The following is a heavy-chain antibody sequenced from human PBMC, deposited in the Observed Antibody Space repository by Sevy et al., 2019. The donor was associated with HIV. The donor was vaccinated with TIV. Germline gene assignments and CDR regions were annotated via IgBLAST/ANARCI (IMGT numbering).Heavy chain of an antibody. CDR3: VKEGRDDFNPYLDF. D-gene: IGHD3-10*01. CDR1: GFTFGGYM. CDR2: VSRNGGTP. Sequence: GESLKISCAGSGFTFGGYMMNWVRQAPGRGLEWVARVSRNGGTPEYGDSAKGRFTISRDISKNTVYLQLKELRAEDTALYYCVKEGRDDFNPYLDFWGQGILVTVSS. V-gene: IGHV3-23*01. J-gene: IGHJ4*02.